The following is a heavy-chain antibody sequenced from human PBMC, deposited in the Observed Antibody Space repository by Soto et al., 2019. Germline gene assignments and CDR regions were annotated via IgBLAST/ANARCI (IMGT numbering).Heavy chain of an antibody. J-gene: IGHJ4*02. Sequence: QLQLQESGPRLVKPSETLSLTCTVSGGSISSSSYVWGWIRQPPGKGLEWIGSIHYSGSTYYNPSLKSRGTISVEPYTNQFSLKLTSVTAADTALFYWARQRDYYDSRGDSYLYYWGQGNLVTVSS. V-gene: IGHV4-39*01. D-gene: IGHD3-22*01. CDR3: ARQRDYYDSRGDSYLYY. CDR1: GGSISSSSYV. CDR2: IHYSGST.